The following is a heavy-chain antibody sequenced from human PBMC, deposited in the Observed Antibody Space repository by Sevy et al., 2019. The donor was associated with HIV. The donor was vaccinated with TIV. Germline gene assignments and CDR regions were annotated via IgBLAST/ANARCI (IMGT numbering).Heavy chain of an antibody. CDR1: GFTFSNAW. D-gene: IGHD3-22*01. Sequence: GGSLRLSCAASGFTFSNAWMSWVRQAPGKGLEWVGRIKSKTDGGTKEYAAPVKGRFTISRDDSKNTLYLQMNSLKAEDTAVYYCTTALDYYDSSRGQDYWGQGTLVTVSS. J-gene: IGHJ4*02. CDR3: TTALDYYDSSRGQDY. CDR2: IKSKTDGGTK. V-gene: IGHV3-15*01.